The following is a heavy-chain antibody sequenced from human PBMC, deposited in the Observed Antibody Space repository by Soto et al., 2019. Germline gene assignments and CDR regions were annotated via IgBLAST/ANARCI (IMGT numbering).Heavy chain of an antibody. J-gene: IGHJ6*02. CDR1: GYSFTTYG. CDR2: ISGYNGNT. Sequence: ASVKVSCKTSGYSFTTYGISWMRQAPGQGLEWMGWISGYNGNTNYAQKLKGRLTMTTDTSTSTAYMELRSLTSDDTAVYYCAREGPAPYYYYGMDVWGQGSTVTVSS. CDR3: AREGPAPYYYYGMDV. V-gene: IGHV1-18*01.